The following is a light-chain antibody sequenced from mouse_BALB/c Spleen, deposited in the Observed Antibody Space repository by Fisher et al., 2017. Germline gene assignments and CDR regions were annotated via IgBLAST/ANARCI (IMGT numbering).Light chain of an antibody. CDR2: LTS. V-gene: IGKV4-68*01. Sequence: IVLTQTPAIMSASPGEKVTMTCSASSSVSYMYWYQQKPRSSPKPWIYLTSNLASGVPARFSGSGSGTSYSLTISSMEAEDAATYYCHQRSSYPLTFGGGTKLEIK. CDR1: SSVSY. J-gene: IGKJ1*01. CDR3: HQRSSYPLT.